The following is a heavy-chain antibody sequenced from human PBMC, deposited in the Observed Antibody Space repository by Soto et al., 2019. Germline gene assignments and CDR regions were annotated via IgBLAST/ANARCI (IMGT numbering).Heavy chain of an antibody. J-gene: IGHJ4*02. V-gene: IGHV1-3*01. CDR2: INAGNGNT. D-gene: IGHD2-2*02. CDR3: ASYLNTRFDY. Sequence: GASVKVSCKASGYTFTRYTIHWVRQAPGQRLEWMGWINAGNGNTEYSQKFQGRVTVTRDTSASTAYMELSSLRSEDTAVYYCASYLNTRFDYWGQGTLVTVSS. CDR1: GYTFTRYT.